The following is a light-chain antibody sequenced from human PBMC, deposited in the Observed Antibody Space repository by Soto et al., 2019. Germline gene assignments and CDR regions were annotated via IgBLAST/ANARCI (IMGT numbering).Light chain of an antibody. Sequence: DIQMTQSPYTLSASVGDRVTITCRARQHINTWLAWYQQKSGKAPKLLMYDASSLESGVPSRFSGSSSGTEFTLTISSVQPGDFATYYCQQYHSYPYTFGQGTQLAIK. CDR3: QQYHSYPYT. V-gene: IGKV1-5*01. CDR2: DAS. CDR1: QHINTW. J-gene: IGKJ2*01.